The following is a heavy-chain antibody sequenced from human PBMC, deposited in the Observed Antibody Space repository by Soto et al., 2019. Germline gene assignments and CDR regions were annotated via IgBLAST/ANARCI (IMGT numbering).Heavy chain of an antibody. Sequence: GASVNVSCKAPGSTFTSYSMNWVRQPPGQGLEWMGIINPSGGSTSYAQKFQGRVTMTRDTSTSTVYMELSSLRSEDTAAYYCARDTNPNRRLYFDYWGQGTLVTVSS. CDR3: ARDTNPNRRLYFDY. CDR2: INPSGGST. V-gene: IGHV1-46*01. J-gene: IGHJ4*02. CDR1: GSTFTSYS. D-gene: IGHD3-3*01.